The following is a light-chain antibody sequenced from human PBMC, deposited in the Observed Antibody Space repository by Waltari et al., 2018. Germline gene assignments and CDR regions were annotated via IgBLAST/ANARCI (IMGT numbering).Light chain of an antibody. V-gene: IGLV2-8*01. Sequence: QSALTQPPSTSGSPGQSVTISCTGTSSDVGGYNYVSWYQQHPGKAPKLLIHEVTTRPAGVPCRCAGAKSGTTASRTVSGLQTEDEAYYYCSSYAGINTVVVGGGTKLTVL. CDR1: SSDVGGYNY. J-gene: IGLJ2*01. CDR2: EVT. CDR3: SSYAGINTVV.